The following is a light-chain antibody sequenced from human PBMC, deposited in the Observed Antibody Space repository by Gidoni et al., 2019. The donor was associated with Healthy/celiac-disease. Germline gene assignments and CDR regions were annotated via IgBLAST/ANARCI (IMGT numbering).Light chain of an antibody. J-gene: IGLJ2*01. V-gene: IGLV2-14*03. CDR2: DVS. CDR3: SSYTSSSTL. CDR1: SSDVGSYNY. Sequence: QSALTQPASVSGSPGQSITISCTGTSSDVGSYNYVSWYQQHPDKAPKPMIYDVSNRPSGVSNRFSGSKSGNTASLTISGLQAEDEADYYCSSYTSSSTLFGGGTKLTVL.